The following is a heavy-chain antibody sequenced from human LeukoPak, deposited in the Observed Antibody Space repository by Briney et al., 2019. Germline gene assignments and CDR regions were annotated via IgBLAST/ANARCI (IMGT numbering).Heavy chain of an antibody. CDR1: GGSFSGYY. J-gene: IGHJ4*02. V-gene: IGHV4-34*01. D-gene: IGHD6-13*01. Sequence: SSETLSLTCAVYGGSFSGYYWSWIRQPPGKGLEWIGEINHSGSTNYNPSLKSRVTISVDTSKNQFSLKLSSVTAADTAVYYRARGPHQAGYSSSWQDAVFDYWGQGTLVTVSS. CDR3: ARGPHQAGYSSSWQDAVFDY. CDR2: INHSGST.